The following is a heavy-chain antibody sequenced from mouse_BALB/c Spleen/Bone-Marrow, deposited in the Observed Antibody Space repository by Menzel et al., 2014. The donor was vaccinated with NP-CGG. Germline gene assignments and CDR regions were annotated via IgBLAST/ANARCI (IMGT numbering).Heavy chain of an antibody. CDR1: GFNIKDYY. J-gene: IGHJ4*01. Sequence: EVKLMESGAEIVRPGALVKLSCKASGFNIKDYYMQWVKQRPEQGLEWIGWIDPENGNTIYDPKIQGKASITADTSSNTAYLQLSGLTSEDTAVYYCARGDGYAMDYWGQGTSVTVSS. CDR3: ARGDGYAMDY. V-gene: IGHV14-1*02. CDR2: IDPENGNT.